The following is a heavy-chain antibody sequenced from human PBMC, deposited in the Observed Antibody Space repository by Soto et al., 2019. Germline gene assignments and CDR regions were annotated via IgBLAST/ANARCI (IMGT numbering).Heavy chain of an antibody. D-gene: IGHD2-15*01. Sequence: QVQLVESGGGVVQPGRSLRLSCAASGFTFSSYGMHWVRQAPGKGLEWVAVIWYDGSNKYYADSVKGRFTISRDNSKNTLYLQMNSLRAEDTAVYYCAREGPLYCSGGSCYPPDYYGMDVWGQGTTVTVSS. CDR3: AREGPLYCSGGSCYPPDYYGMDV. V-gene: IGHV3-33*01. CDR1: GFTFSSYG. CDR2: IWYDGSNK. J-gene: IGHJ6*02.